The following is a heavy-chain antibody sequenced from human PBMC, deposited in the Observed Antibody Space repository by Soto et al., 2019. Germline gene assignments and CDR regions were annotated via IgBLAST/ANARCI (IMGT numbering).Heavy chain of an antibody. D-gene: IGHD1-26*01. CDR3: AKNQGVELVPLATVDWFDP. CDR1: GFIFENFG. V-gene: IGHV3-23*01. Sequence: GGSLRLSCAASGFIFENFGMSWVRQAPGKGLEWISSISGSGFKKYYADSVKGRFTISRDNSKCTVYLELNNLSAEDAAVYHCAKNQGVELVPLATVDWFDPWGQGSVVTVSS. CDR2: ISGSGFKK. J-gene: IGHJ5*02.